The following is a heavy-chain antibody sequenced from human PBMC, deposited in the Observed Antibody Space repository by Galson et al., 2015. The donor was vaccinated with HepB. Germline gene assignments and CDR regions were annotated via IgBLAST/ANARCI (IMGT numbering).Heavy chain of an antibody. J-gene: IGHJ4*02. CDR1: GFTFVTCD. D-gene: IGHD3-9*01. CDR3: ARGAYVFLTGSQFYFDS. V-gene: IGHV3-23*01. Sequence: SCAASGFTFVTCDMHWVRQAPGKGLEWVSGVSSRGDKAHYADSVKGRFSISRDNSNNTQFLIMKSLTADDTAIYYCARGAYVFLTGSQFYFDSWGRGTLVTVSS. CDR2: VSSRGDKA.